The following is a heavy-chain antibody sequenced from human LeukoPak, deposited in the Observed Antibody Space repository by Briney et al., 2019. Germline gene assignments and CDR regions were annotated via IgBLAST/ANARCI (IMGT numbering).Heavy chain of an antibody. Sequence: GGSLRLSCAASGFTFSSYGMYWVRQAPGKGLEWVAVISYDGSNKYYADSVKGRFTISRDNSKNTLHLQMNSLRAEDTAVYYCARSLAQCGGDCYSNWGYWGQGTLVTVSS. CDR3: ARSLAQCGGDCYSNWGY. V-gene: IGHV3-30*03. J-gene: IGHJ4*02. CDR2: ISYDGSNK. D-gene: IGHD2-21*02. CDR1: GFTFSSYG.